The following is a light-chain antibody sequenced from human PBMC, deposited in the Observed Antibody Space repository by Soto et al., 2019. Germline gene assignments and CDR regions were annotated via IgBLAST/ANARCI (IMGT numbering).Light chain of an antibody. CDR2: AAS. CDR1: QGIRND. CDR3: LQYNTYPWT. J-gene: IGKJ1*01. Sequence: DIQMTQSPSSLSSSVGDRVTITCRASQGIRNDLDWYQQKPATAPERLIYAASSLQSGVPSRFRGSGSGTEFNLTISSLQAEDFANCYCLQYNTYPWTFGQGTKVEIK. V-gene: IGKV1-17*01.